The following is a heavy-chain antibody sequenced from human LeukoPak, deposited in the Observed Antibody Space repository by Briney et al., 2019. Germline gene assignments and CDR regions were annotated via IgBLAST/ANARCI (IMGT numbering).Heavy chain of an antibody. CDR2: IYYSGST. Sequence: SETLSLTCTVSGGSISSGGYYWSWIRQHPGKGLEWIGYIYYSGSTYYNPSLKSRVTISVDTSKNQFSLKLSSVTAADTAVYYCARQLGGAWDVPYYFDYWGQGTLVTVSS. J-gene: IGHJ4*02. D-gene: IGHD7-27*01. CDR1: GGSISSGGYY. V-gene: IGHV4-39*01. CDR3: ARQLGGAWDVPYYFDY.